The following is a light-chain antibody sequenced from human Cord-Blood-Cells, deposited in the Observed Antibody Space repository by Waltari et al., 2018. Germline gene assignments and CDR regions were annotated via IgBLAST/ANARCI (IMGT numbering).Light chain of an antibody. V-gene: IGLV2-8*01. CDR1: SSDVGGYTY. Sequence: QSALNQPPSASGSPGQSVTISCTVTSSDVGGYTYVSWYQQPPAKAPKLMIYEVSTRPSGGPDRFSGSKSGNTASLTVSGLQAEDEADYYCSSYAGSNNFVVFGGGTKLTVL. J-gene: IGLJ2*01. CDR3: SSYAGSNNFVV. CDR2: EVS.